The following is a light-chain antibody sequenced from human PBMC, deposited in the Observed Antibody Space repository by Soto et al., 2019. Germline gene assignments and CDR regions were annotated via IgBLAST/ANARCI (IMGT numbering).Light chain of an antibody. J-gene: IGLJ2*01. CDR1: SSDIGGYNY. V-gene: IGLV2-14*03. Sequence: QSALTQPASVSGSPGQSITISCTGASSDIGGYNYVSWYQQHPGKAPKLIIYDVTYRPSGVSSRFSGSKSGNTASLSISGLQAEDEADYYCSSYTSSDTLVFGGGTKLTVL. CDR2: DVT. CDR3: SSYTSSDTLV.